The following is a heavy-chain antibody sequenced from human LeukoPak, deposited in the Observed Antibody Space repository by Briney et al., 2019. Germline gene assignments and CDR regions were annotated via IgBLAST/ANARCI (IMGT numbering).Heavy chain of an antibody. CDR1: GFTFGDYA. D-gene: IGHD1-26*01. CDR2: IRSKAYGGTT. J-gene: IGHJ4*02. CDR3: TRDGDVGATYY. Sequence: GGSLRLSCTASGFTFGDYAVSWFRQAPGKGLEWVGFIRSKAYGGTTEYAASVKGRFTISRDDSKSIAYLQMNSLKTEDTAVYYCTRDGDVGATYYWGQGTLVTVSS. V-gene: IGHV3-49*03.